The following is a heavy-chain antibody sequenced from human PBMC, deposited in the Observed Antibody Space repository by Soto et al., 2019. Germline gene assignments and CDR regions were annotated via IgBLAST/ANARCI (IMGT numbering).Heavy chain of an antibody. V-gene: IGHV1-69*01. CDR1: GGTFSSYA. CDR2: IIPIFGTA. CDR3: AESIAVAGTGYWYFDL. J-gene: IGHJ2*01. D-gene: IGHD6-19*01. Sequence: QVQLVQSGAEVKKPGSSVKVSRKASGGTFSSYAISWVRQAPGQGLEWMGGIIPIFGTANYAQKFQGRVTITADESTSTAYMELSSLRSEDTAVYYCAESIAVAGTGYWYFDLWGRGTLVTVSS.